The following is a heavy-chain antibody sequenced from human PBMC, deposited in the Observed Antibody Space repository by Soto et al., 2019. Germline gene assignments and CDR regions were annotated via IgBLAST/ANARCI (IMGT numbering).Heavy chain of an antibody. CDR1: GGSISSTNW. Sequence: SETLSLTCAVSGGSISSTNWWSWVRHPPGKGLEWIGEIYHSGSTNYNPSLKSRVTISVDKSKNQFSLKLSSVTAADTAVYYCARLYRSSSRYFDYWGQGTLVTVSS. CDR3: ARLYRSSSRYFDY. V-gene: IGHV4-4*02. D-gene: IGHD6-6*01. CDR2: IYHSGST. J-gene: IGHJ4*02.